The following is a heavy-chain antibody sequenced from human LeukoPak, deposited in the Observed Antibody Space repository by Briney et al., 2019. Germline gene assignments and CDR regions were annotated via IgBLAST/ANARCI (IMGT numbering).Heavy chain of an antibody. V-gene: IGHV4-59*01. Sequence: SETLSLTCTVSGDSISYYYWSWIRQPPGKGLEWIGKIYYSGNTNYNPSLKSRLTISVDTSKNQFSLKLSSVTAADTAVYYCARVRGYSYDSSDFDYWGQGTLVTVSS. CDR3: ARVRGYSYDSSDFDY. CDR1: GDSISYYY. D-gene: IGHD5-18*01. J-gene: IGHJ4*02. CDR2: IYYSGNT.